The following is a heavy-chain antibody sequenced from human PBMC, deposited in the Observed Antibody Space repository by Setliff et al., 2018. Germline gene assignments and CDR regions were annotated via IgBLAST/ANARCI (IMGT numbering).Heavy chain of an antibody. CDR2: IYYRGST. CDR1: GVSISRHY. CDR3: ARDQGPYFDSSGYWFDP. D-gene: IGHD3-22*01. Sequence: SETLSLTCTVSGVSISRHYWSWIRQPPGKGLEWIGSIYYRGSTKYDPSLKSRLTMSVDTSNNHLSLKMTSVTAADTAVYYCARDQGPYFDSSGYWFDPWGQGTLVTVS. V-gene: IGHV4-59*11. J-gene: IGHJ5*02.